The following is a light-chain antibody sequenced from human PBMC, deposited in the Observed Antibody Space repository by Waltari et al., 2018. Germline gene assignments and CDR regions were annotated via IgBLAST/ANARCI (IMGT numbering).Light chain of an antibody. J-gene: IGKJ4*01. CDR2: GAS. CDR3: QQYNDWPPLT. CDR1: QSISSY. Sequence: ETVMTHSQATLSVSPGERAPLSCRASQSISSYLAWYQQNAGQPPRPLIYGASTRATGIPARFSGSGSGTEFTLTISSLQSEDFAVYYCQQYNDWPPLTFGGGTKVEIK. V-gene: IGKV3-15*01.